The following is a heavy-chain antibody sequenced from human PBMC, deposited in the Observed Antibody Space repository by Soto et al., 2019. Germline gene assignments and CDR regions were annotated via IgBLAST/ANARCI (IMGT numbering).Heavy chain of an antibody. CDR1: GYSISSGYY. Sequence: SETLSLTCAVSGYSISSGYYWAWIRQPPGKGLEWIGSLYSSGKTYRNPSLKSRVTMSDDTSKNQLSLRLSSVTAADTAVYYCETLISAFTEPVVYWGHGTLVTVSS. CDR3: ETLISAFTEPVVY. CDR2: LYSSGKT. V-gene: IGHV4-38-2*01. J-gene: IGHJ4*01. D-gene: IGHD2-2*01.